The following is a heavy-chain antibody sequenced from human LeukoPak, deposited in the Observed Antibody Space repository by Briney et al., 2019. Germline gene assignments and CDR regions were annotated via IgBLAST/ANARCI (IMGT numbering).Heavy chain of an antibody. CDR2: ISGSGANT. CDR3: AKERAGYTNPYYFDF. CDR1: GFTFSTNA. Sequence: PSGPLTLSCAASGFTFSTNAMSRVRQGQGQGLEWVSTISGSGANTYYADSGRGRFTIARDNSKNTLYLHMNSLRAEDTAVYYCAKERAGYTNPYYFDFWGQGTLVTVSS. D-gene: IGHD3-16*02. V-gene: IGHV3-23*01. J-gene: IGHJ4*02.